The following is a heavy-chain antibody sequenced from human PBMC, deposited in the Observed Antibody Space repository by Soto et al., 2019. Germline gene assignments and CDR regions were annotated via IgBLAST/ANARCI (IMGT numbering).Heavy chain of an antibody. V-gene: IGHV4-61*01. CDR3: ARTYCTSTSCQGHGMDV. CDR2: LYYNTNT. Sequence: QVQLQESGPGLVKPSETLSLTCTVSGGSVNSGSYYWTWIRQPPGKGLEWIGYLYYNTNTNYNPSLKSRVTISVATSKNQFSLKLSSVTAADTAVYYCARTYCTSTSCQGHGMDVCGQGTTVTVSS. D-gene: IGHD2-2*01. J-gene: IGHJ6*02. CDR1: GGSVNSGSYY.